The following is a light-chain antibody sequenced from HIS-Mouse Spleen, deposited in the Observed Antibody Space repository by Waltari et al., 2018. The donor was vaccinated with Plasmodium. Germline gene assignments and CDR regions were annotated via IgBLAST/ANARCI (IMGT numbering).Light chain of an antibody. CDR2: GAS. J-gene: IGKJ1*01. CDR1: QSVSSSY. Sequence: EIVLTHPPGTLSLSPGERATLSSRASQSVSSSYLAWYQQKPGQAPRLLIYGASSRATGIPDRFSGSGSGTDFTLTISRLEPEDFAVYYCQQYGSSPPWTFGQGTKVEIK. CDR3: QQYGSSPPWT. V-gene: IGKV3-20*01.